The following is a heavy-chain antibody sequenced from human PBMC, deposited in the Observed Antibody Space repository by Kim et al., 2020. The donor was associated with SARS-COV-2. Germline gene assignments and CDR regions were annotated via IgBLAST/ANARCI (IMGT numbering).Heavy chain of an antibody. Sequence: SETLSLTCTVSGGSISSYYWSWIRQPPGKGLEWIGYIYYSGSTNYNPSLKSRVTISVDTSKNQFSLKLSSVTDADTAVYYCARHIVVVTAIPNNWFDPWGQETLVTVSS. J-gene: IGHJ5*02. CDR2: IYYSGST. V-gene: IGHV4-59*13. CDR1: GGSISSYY. D-gene: IGHD2-21*02. CDR3: ARHIVVVTAIPNNWFDP.